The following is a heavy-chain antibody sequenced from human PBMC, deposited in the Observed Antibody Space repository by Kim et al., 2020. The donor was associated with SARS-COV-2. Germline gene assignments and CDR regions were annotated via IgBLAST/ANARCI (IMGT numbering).Heavy chain of an antibody. D-gene: IGHD4-17*01. CDR3: ARHSDYGMGDFQH. J-gene: IGHJ1*01. Sequence: SSPSFQGHVNISADKSLSTAYLQWSSMKASDTAMYYCARHSDYGMGDFQHWGHGTLVTVSS. V-gene: IGHV5-10-1*01.